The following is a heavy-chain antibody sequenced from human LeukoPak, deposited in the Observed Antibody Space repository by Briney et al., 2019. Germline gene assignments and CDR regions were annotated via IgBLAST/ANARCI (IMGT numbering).Heavy chain of an antibody. J-gene: IGHJ4*02. D-gene: IGHD7-27*01. Sequence: SGTLSLTCGVSGGSISSSSWWSWVRQPPGKGLEWIGEIYHSGSTNYNPSLKSRVTISVDKSKNQFSLKLSSVTAADTAVYYCARQALGIRGYYFDYWGQGTLVTVSS. CDR2: IYHSGST. V-gene: IGHV4-4*02. CDR3: ARQALGIRGYYFDY. CDR1: GGSISSSSW.